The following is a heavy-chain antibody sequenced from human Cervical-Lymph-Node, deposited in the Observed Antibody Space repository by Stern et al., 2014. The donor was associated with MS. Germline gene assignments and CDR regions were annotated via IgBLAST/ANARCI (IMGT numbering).Heavy chain of an antibody. CDR3: AREAPVEPAATDAFDI. CDR2: IWSDGTNS. D-gene: IGHD2-2*01. Sequence: VKLVESGGGVVQPGRSLRLSCAASGFTLSTYGMHGVRQAPAKGLALEGVIWSDGTNSLYADFVKGRFTITRDNSKNTLYLQMKALRTEDTAVYYCAREAPVEPAATDAFDIWGRGTMVAVSS. CDR1: GFTLSTYG. J-gene: IGHJ3*02. V-gene: IGHV3-33*01.